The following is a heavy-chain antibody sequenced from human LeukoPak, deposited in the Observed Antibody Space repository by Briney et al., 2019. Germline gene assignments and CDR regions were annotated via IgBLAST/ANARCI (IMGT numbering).Heavy chain of an antibody. Sequence: GRSLRLSCAASGFTFSSYGMHWVRQAPGKGLEWVAFIRYDGNNKYYADSVKGRFTISRDNSKNTLYLQMNSLRAEDTAVYYCGKVYYDFWSGPSLGAFDIWGQGTILTVSS. CDR1: GFTFSSYG. J-gene: IGHJ3*02. D-gene: IGHD3-3*01. CDR3: GKVYYDFWSGPSLGAFDI. V-gene: IGHV3-30*02. CDR2: IRYDGNNK.